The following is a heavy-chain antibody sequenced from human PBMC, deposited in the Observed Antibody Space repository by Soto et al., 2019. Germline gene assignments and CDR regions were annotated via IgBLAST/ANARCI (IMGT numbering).Heavy chain of an antibody. J-gene: IGHJ4*02. D-gene: IGHD6-13*01. CDR2: IYWNDDK. Sequence: QITLKESGPTLVKPTQTLTLTCTFSGFSLSTSGVGVGWIRQPPGKALEWLALIYWNDDKRYSPSLKSRLTITEDTSKNQVGLTMTNMDPVDTATYYCPHKGYSSSWPPFDYWGQGTLVTVSS. V-gene: IGHV2-5*01. CDR1: GFSLSTSGVG. CDR3: PHKGYSSSWPPFDY.